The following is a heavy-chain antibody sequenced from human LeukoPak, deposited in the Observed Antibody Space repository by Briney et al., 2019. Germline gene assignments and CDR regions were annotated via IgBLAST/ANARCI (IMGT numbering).Heavy chain of an antibody. CDR2: ISDSGSST. J-gene: IGHJ4*02. CDR1: GFTFSSYA. CDR3: ARKAVGNATGGPFDY. D-gene: IGHD6-19*01. Sequence: GGSLRLSCAASGFTFSSYAMSWVRQAPGKGLEWVSVISDSGSSTYYADSVKGRFTISRDNSKNTMYLQMNSLKAEDTAVYYCARKAVGNATGGPFDYWGQGTLVIVSS. V-gene: IGHV3-23*01.